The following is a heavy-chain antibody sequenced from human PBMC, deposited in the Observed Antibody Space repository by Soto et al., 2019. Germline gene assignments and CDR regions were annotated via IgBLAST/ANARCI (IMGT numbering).Heavy chain of an antibody. D-gene: IGHD2-15*01. V-gene: IGHV4-34*01. Sequence: QVQLQQWGAGLLKPSETLSLTCAVYGGSFSGYYWSWIRQPPGKGLEWIGEINHSGSTNYNPSLKSGFTKSIDTYKNQVSLTLSFVGAGDTAVYYCARGPRYCSGVSCYHTIWGQGTLVTVSS. CDR3: ARGPRYCSGVSCYHTI. J-gene: IGHJ4*02. CDR1: GGSFSGYY. CDR2: INHSGST.